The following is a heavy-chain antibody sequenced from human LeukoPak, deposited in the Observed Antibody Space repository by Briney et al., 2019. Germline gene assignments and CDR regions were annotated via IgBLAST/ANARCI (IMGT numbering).Heavy chain of an antibody. J-gene: IGHJ5*02. CDR3: ARGPSRGWFAP. CDR2: INTGNGDT. Sequence: ASVEVSCEASGYTFTTYAMHWVRQAPGQSLEWMGWINTGNGDTKYSEKFQGRVSITRDTSANTAYMELSSLRSEDTAVYYCARGPSRGWFAPWGRGTLVTVSS. V-gene: IGHV1-3*04. CDR1: GYTFTTYA. D-gene: IGHD2-2*01.